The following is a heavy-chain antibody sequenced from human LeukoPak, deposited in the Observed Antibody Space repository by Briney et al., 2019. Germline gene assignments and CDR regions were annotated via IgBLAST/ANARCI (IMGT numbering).Heavy chain of an antibody. J-gene: IGHJ6*03. D-gene: IGHD2-2*01. CDR1: GYTFTSYD. CDR2: MNPNSGNT. V-gene: IGHV1-8*01. CDR3: AREYPYANCSSTSCYYYYYYMDV. Sequence: ASVKVSCKASGYTFTSYDINWVRQATGQGLEWMGWMNPNSGNTGCAQKFQGRVTMTRNTSISTAYMELSSLRSEDTAVYYCAREYPYANCSSTSCYYYYYYMDVWGKGTTVTVSS.